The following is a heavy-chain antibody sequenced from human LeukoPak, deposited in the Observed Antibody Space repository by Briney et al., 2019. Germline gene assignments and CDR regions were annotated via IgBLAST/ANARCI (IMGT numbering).Heavy chain of an antibody. CDR3: ARDAASGNNWFDP. V-gene: IGHV3-30-3*01. CDR1: GFTFSNYA. Sequence: PGGSLRLSCAASGFTFSNYAMHWVRQAPGKGLEWVAVMSYDGSNKIYADSVKGRFTISRDNSKNTLYLQMNSLRVEDTAVYYCARDAASGNNWFDPWGQGALVTVSS. CDR2: MSYDGSNK. J-gene: IGHJ5*02. D-gene: IGHD2-15*01.